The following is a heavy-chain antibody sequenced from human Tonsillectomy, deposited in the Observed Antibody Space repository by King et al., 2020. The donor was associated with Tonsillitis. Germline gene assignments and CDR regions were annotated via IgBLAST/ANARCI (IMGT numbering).Heavy chain of an antibody. CDR3: ARDRAWVFDF. CDR2: ISGSGSPT. J-gene: IGHJ4*02. CDR1: FCLKKYS. Sequence: FCLKKYSMNWVRQVPGKGLEWLSYISGSGSPTSYAESVKGRFTISRDNAKNSLYLQMNSLRAEDTAVYYCARDRAWVFDFWGLGSLVTVSS. V-gene: IGHV3-48*01.